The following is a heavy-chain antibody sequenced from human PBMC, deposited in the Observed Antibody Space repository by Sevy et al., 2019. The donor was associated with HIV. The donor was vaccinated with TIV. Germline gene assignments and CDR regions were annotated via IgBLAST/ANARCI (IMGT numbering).Heavy chain of an antibody. J-gene: IGHJ4*02. V-gene: IGHV3-30*04. CDR3: ARDRSSSWMNYFFDY. CDR2: ISHDGSNK. Sequence: GGSLRLSCAASGFMFSSYAMSWVRQAPGKGLEWVAVISHDGSNKSYADSVKGRFTISRDNSKNTLYLQMNSLRAEDTAVYYCARDRSSSWMNYFFDYWGQGALVTVSS. D-gene: IGHD6-13*01. CDR1: GFMFSSYA.